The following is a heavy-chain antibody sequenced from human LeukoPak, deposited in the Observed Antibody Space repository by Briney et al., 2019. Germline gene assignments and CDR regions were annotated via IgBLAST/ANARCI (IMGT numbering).Heavy chain of an antibody. CDR3: ARDPAWELLGQRLASNPTQLDY. J-gene: IGHJ4*02. V-gene: IGHV1-46*03. Sequence: WASVKVSCKASGYTFTSYYMHWVRQAPGQGLEWMGIINPSGGSTSYAQKFQGSVTMTRDTSTSTVYMELSSLRSEDTAVYYCARDPAWELLGQRLASNPTQLDYWGQGTLVTVSS. CDR2: INPSGGST. CDR1: GYTFTSYY. D-gene: IGHD1-26*01.